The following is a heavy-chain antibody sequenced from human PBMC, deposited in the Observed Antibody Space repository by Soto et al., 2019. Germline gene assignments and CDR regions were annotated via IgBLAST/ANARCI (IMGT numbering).Heavy chain of an antibody. CDR3: TAHLGEFFPLDY. CDR2: IKSRADGGTT. J-gene: IGHJ4*02. D-gene: IGHD3-16*01. Sequence: EVQLVESGGDFVKPGGSLRVSCAVSGLSFSNAWRSWVRQAPGKGLEWVGRIKSRADGGTTDYTAPVKGRFTISRDDSKNTVFLQMNSLKTEDTAVYYCTAHLGEFFPLDYWGQGTLVTVSS. CDR1: GLSFSNAW. V-gene: IGHV3-15*01.